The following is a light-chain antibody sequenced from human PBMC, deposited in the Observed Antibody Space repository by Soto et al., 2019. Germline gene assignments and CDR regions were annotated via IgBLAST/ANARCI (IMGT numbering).Light chain of an antibody. CDR2: GAS. CDR1: QSVSSSY. CDR3: QQDGSSPWT. J-gene: IGKJ1*01. Sequence: EIVLTQSPGTLSLSPGERATLSCRASQSVSSSYLAWYQQKPGQPPRLLFYGASSRATGIPDRLSGGGSGTDFAITISSLEPEDFAVYYCQQDGSSPWTFGQGTKVEIK. V-gene: IGKV3-20*01.